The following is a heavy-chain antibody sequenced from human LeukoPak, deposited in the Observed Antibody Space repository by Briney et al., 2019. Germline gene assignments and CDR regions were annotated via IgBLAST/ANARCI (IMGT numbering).Heavy chain of an antibody. D-gene: IGHD3-10*01. V-gene: IGHV1-18*01. J-gene: IGHJ4*02. Sequence: ASVKVSCKASGYTFTIHSISWVRQAPGQGLEWMGWISAYNGNTNYAQKLQGRVTMATDTSTSTAYMELRSLRSDDTAVYYCARDRTYYYGSGSYWVDYWGQGTLVTVSS. CDR2: ISAYNGNT. CDR1: GYTFTIHS. CDR3: ARDRTYYYGSGSYWVDY.